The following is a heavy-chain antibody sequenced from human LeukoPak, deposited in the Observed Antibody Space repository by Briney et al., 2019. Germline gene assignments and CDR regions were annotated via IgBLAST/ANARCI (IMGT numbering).Heavy chain of an antibody. V-gene: IGHV3-30*18. CDR2: ISYDGGNK. Sequence: PGGSLRLSCAASGFTFSSYGMHWVRQAPGKGLEWVAVISYDGGNKYYADSVKGRFTISRDNSKNTLYLQMNSLRAEDTAVYYCAKDVRRLRLGELSSTHDYWGQGTLVTVSS. CDR3: AKDVRRLRLGELSSTHDY. CDR1: GFTFSSYG. D-gene: IGHD3-16*02. J-gene: IGHJ4*02.